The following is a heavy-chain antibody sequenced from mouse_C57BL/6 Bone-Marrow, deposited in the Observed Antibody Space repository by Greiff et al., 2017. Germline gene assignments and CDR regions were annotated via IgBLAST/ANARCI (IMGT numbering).Heavy chain of an antibody. V-gene: IGHV1-81*01. D-gene: IGHD1-1*01. Sequence: VQLQESGAELARPGASVKLSCKASGYTFTSYGIRWVKQRPGQGLEWIGEIYPRSGNTYYNEKFKGKATLTADTSSSTAYMELRSLTSEDSAVYFCARVDYYGSSSCAYWGQGTLVTVAA. CDR2: IYPRSGNT. CDR1: GYTFTSYG. CDR3: ARVDYYGSSSCAY. J-gene: IGHJ3*01.